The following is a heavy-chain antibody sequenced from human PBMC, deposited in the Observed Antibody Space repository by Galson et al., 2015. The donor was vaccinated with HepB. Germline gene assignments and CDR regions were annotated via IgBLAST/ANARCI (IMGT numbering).Heavy chain of an antibody. V-gene: IGHV3-23*01. CDR3: AKNYYMDV. CDR1: GFTFSTFA. Sequence: SLRLSCAASGFTFSTFAMSWVRQAPGTGLEWVSTISAGRGGSTDYADSVKGRFTISRDNSKNTLFLQMNSLRAEDTAVYYCAKNYYMDVWGKGTTVTVSS. J-gene: IGHJ6*03. CDR2: ISAGRGGST.